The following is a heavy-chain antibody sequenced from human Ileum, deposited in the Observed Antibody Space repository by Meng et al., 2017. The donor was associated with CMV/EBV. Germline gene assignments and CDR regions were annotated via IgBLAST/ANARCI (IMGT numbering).Heavy chain of an antibody. CDR3: ARDANGDCRSTSCYWFDY. D-gene: IGHD2-2*01. CDR2: IGRSGAI. V-gene: IGHV3-48*04. J-gene: IGHJ4*02. Sequence: GALRLSCMASGFTLSGYSMNWVRQAPGKGLEWIAHIGRSGAIEYGDSVQGRFTISRDNDRNLLSLQMRGLRAEDTALYYCARDANGDCRSTSCYWFDYWGQGTQVTVSS. CDR1: GFTLSGYS.